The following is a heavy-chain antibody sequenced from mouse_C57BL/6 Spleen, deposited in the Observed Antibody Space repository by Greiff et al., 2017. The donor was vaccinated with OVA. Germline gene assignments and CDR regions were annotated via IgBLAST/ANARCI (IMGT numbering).Heavy chain of an antibody. CDR2: IYPGSGST. CDR3: ARRGFDWGRGDY. J-gene: IGHJ4*01. Sequence: QVQLQQSGAELVKPGASVKMSCKASGYTFTSYWITWVKQRPGQGLEWIGDIYPGSGSTNYNEKFKSKATLTVDTSSSTAYMQLSSLTSEDSAVYYCARRGFDWGRGDYWGQGTSVTVSS. D-gene: IGHD4-1*01. V-gene: IGHV1-55*01. CDR1: GYTFTSYW.